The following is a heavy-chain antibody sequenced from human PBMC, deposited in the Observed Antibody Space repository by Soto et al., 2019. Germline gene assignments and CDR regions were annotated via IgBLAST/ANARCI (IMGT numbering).Heavy chain of an antibody. D-gene: IGHD6-13*01. CDR3: ARERSAAGTGWFDP. J-gene: IGHJ5*02. V-gene: IGHV1-8*01. Sequence: QVQLVQSGAEVKKPGASVKVSCKASGYTFTSYDINWVRQATGQGLEWMGWMNPNSGNTGYAQKFQGRVTMTRNTSIRTAYMQLSSLRSEDTAGYYCARERSAAGTGWFDPWGQGTLVTVSS. CDR1: GYTFTSYD. CDR2: MNPNSGNT.